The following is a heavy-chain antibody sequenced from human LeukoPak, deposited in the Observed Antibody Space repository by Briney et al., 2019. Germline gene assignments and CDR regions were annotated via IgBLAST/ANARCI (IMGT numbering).Heavy chain of an antibody. D-gene: IGHD2/OR15-2a*01. CDR3: AKEPYST. J-gene: IGHJ3*01. CDR1: GFTFSNYN. CDR2: ISGSGKNT. V-gene: IGHV3-23*01. Sequence: GGSLRLSCAASGFTFSNYNMNWVRQAPGKGLEWVSAISGSGKNTYYADSVKGRFAISRDNSKNTLFLQMDSLRAEDTAIYYCAKEPYSTWGQGTMVTVSS.